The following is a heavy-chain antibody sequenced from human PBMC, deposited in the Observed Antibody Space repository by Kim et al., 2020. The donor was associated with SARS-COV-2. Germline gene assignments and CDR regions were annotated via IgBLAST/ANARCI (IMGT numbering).Heavy chain of an antibody. V-gene: IGHV3-23*01. D-gene: IGHD6-19*01. J-gene: IGHJ4*02. CDR3: AKGTYSSGWLTLDY. Sequence: ADSVKGRFTISRDNSKNTLYLQMNSLRAEDTAVYYCAKGTYSSGWLTLDYWGQGTLVTVSS.